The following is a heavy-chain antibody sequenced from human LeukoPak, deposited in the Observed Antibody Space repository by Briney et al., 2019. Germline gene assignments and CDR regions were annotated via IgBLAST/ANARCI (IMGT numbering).Heavy chain of an antibody. D-gene: IGHD2-2*01. V-gene: IGHV3-23*01. CDR1: GFTFSNYA. CDR2: ISGGGGST. J-gene: IGHJ4*02. CDR3: AEDLVVVPTGPDY. Sequence: GGSLRLSCAASGFTFSNYAMNWVRQAPGKGLEWVSGISGGGGSTHYADSVNGRFTISRDNSKNTLYLQMNSLRAEDTAVYYCAEDLVVVPTGPDYWGQGTLVTVSS.